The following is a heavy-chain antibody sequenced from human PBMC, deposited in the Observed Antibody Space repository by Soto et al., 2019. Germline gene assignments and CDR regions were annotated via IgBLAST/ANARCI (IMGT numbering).Heavy chain of an antibody. D-gene: IGHD3-22*01. CDR1: GGSTTSGGYY. J-gene: IGHJ4*02. V-gene: IGHV4-31*03. Sequence: QVQLQESGPGLVKPSQTLSLTCTVSGGSTTSGGYYWNWIRQHPGKGLEWIGYIHHSGSNYHNPSLESRVTMSIDTSKHQISLKRSSVTAADTAIYYCAREPYHYDSSGYYDCWGQGTLVTVSS. CDR2: IHHSGSN. CDR3: AREPYHYDSSGYYDC.